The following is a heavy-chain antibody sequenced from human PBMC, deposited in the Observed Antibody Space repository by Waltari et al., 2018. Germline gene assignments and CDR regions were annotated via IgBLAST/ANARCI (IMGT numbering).Heavy chain of an antibody. J-gene: IGHJ5*02. D-gene: IGHD3-10*01. Sequence: QLQQWGAGLLKPSETLXLTCAVYGGSFSGYYXSWIPQPPGKGLGWIGEINHSGSTNYNPALXRRVTISVXTSKXQFXLKRXXVXAADTAVXXXARDXVLLWFGAIXXEGWFDPXGQGTLVTVXS. CDR3: ARDXVLLWFGAIXXEGWFDP. V-gene: IGHV4-34*01. CDR2: INHSGST. CDR1: GGSFSGYY.